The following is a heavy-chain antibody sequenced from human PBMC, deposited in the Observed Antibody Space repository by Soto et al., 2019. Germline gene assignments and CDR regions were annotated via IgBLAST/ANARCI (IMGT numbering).Heavy chain of an antibody. J-gene: IGHJ4*02. CDR2: IYHSGST. CDR3: ARVRGYDSSGYFDY. CDR1: GGSISSGGYS. Sequence: SETLSLTCAVSGGSISSGGYSWSWIRQPPGKGLEWIGYIYHSGSTYYNPSLKSRVTISVDRSKNQFSLKLSSVTAADTAVYYCARVRGYDSSGYFDYWGQGTPVTVSS. V-gene: IGHV4-30-2*01. D-gene: IGHD3-22*01.